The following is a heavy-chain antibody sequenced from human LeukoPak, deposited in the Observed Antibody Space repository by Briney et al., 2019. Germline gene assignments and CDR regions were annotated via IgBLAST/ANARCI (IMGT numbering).Heavy chain of an antibody. CDR3: ARDDSVTRSGYSYGMDV. J-gene: IGHJ6*02. V-gene: IGHV4-31*03. CDR1: GGSISSGGYY. CDR2: IYYSGST. D-gene: IGHD4-17*01. Sequence: SETLSLTCTVSGGSISSGGYYWSWIRQHPGKGLEWIGYIYYSGSTYYNPSLKSRVTISVDTSKNQFSLKLSSVTAADTAVYYCARDDSVTRSGYSYGMDVWGQGTTVTVSS.